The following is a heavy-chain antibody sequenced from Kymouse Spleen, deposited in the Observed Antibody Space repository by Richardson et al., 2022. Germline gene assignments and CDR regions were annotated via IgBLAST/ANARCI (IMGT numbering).Heavy chain of an antibody. D-gene: IGHD6-19*01. CDR1: GGSFSGYY. CDR3: ARGSGFLFDY. CDR2: INHSGST. Sequence: QVQLQQWGAGLLKPSETLSLTCAVYGGSFSGYYWSWIRQPPGKGLEWIGEINHSGSTNYNPSLKSRVTISVDTSKNQFSLKLSSVTAADTAVYYCARGSGFLFDYWGQGTLVTVSS. J-gene: IGHJ4*02. V-gene: IGHV4-34*01.